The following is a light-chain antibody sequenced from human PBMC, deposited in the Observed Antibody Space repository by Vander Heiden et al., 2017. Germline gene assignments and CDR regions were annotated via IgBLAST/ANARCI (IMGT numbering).Light chain of an antibody. CDR1: QSLVSSDGNTY. Sequence: DVLPTQFPLSPPVTPGQPASTSCTSSQSLVSSDGNTYLSWFHQRPGQTPMRLIYKVSNRDSGVPDRFSGSGSGTNFTLKISRVEAEDVGVYYCMQATHWPPTFGPGTKVEIK. CDR3: MQATHWPPT. J-gene: IGKJ1*01. CDR2: KVS. V-gene: IGKV2-30*01.